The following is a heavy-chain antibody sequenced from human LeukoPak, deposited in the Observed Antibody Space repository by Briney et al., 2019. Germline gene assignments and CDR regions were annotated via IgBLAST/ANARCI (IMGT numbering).Heavy chain of an antibody. CDR3: ARGDSGSYRNWFDP. J-gene: IGHJ5*02. CDR2: INHSGST. D-gene: IGHD1-26*01. V-gene: IGHV4-34*01. CDR1: GGSFSGYY. Sequence: KSSETLSLTCAVYGGSFSGYYWSWIRQPPGKGLEWIGEINHSGSTNYNPSLKSRVTISVDTSKNQFSLKLSSVTAADTAVYYCARGDSGSYRNWFDPWGQGTLVTVSS.